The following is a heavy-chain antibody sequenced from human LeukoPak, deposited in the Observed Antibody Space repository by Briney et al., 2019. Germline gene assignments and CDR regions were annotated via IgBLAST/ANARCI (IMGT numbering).Heavy chain of an antibody. Sequence: GGSLRLSCAASGFTFSSYAMHRVRQAPGKGLEWVAVISYDGSNKYYADSVKGRFTISRDNSKNTLYLQMNSLRAEDTAVYYCARALYCSSTSCYEYYYYGMDVWGKGTTVTVSS. V-gene: IGHV3-30*04. D-gene: IGHD2-2*01. CDR2: ISYDGSNK. J-gene: IGHJ6*04. CDR3: ARALYCSSTSCYEYYYYGMDV. CDR1: GFTFSSYA.